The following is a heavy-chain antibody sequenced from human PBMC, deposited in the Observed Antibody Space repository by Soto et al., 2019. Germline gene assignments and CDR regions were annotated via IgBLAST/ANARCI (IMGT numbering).Heavy chain of an antibody. CDR3: ARGDSTDCSNGVCSFFYNHDMDV. V-gene: IGHV1-2*04. CDR1: GYSFTDYH. Sequence: ASVKVSCKASGYSFTDYHIHWVRQAPGQGLEWLGRINPKSGGTSTAQKFQGWVTTTTDTSISTASMELTRLTSDDTAIYYCARGDSTDCSNGVCSFFYNHDMDVWGQGTTVTVSS. J-gene: IGHJ6*02. CDR2: INPKSGGT. D-gene: IGHD2-8*01.